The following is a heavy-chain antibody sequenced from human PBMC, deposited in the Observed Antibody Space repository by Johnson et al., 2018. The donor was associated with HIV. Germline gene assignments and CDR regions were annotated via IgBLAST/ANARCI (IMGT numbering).Heavy chain of an antibody. J-gene: IGHJ3*02. V-gene: IGHV3-7*01. CDR3: ARQFRSVGAPDAFDI. D-gene: IGHD1-26*01. Sequence: VQLVESGGGLVQPGGSLRLSCAAAGFTFSSYWMTWVRQAPGQGLEWVANIKQDGSEKYYVDSVKGRFTISRDNATNSLYLQMSSLRAEDTAVYYCARQFRSVGAPDAFDIWGQGTMVTVSS. CDR1: GFTFSSYW. CDR2: IKQDGSEK.